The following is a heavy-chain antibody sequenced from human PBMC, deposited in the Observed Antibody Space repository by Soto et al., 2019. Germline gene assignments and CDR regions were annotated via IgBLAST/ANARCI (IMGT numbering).Heavy chain of an antibody. V-gene: IGHV1-18*01. Sequence: QVQLVQSGAEVKKPGASVKVSCKASGYTFTSYGISWVRQAPGQGLEWMGWISAYNGNTNYAQKLQGRVTMTTDTSTSTAYLELRSLRSDDTAVYYCARAGLRSFAWSPLSFTAFDIWGQGTMVTVSS. CDR1: GYTFTSYG. D-gene: IGHD3-9*01. CDR2: ISAYNGNT. J-gene: IGHJ3*02. CDR3: ARAGLRSFAWSPLSFTAFDI.